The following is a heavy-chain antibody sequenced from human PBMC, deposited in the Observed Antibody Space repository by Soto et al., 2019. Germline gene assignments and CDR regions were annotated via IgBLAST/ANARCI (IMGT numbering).Heavy chain of an antibody. D-gene: IGHD6-19*01. CDR1: GGSISGHY. J-gene: IGHJ4*02. V-gene: IGHV4-59*11. CDR2: IFYSGRT. CDR3: ARVGSSGWSPDY. Sequence: SETLSLTCSVSGGSISGHYWTWIRQSPGKGLEWIGYIFYSGRTNYTPSLKSRVTISVDTSKNQFSLKMSSVTAADTAVYYCARVGSSGWSPDYWGRGTLVTVSS.